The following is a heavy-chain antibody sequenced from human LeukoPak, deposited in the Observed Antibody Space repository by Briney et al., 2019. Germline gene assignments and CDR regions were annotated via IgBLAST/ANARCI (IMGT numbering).Heavy chain of an antibody. D-gene: IGHD4-11*01. CDR1: GFTFSTYA. CDR3: ARDRAPKWSAYSNPTFHY. V-gene: IGHV3-30*07. CDR2: ISYDGTNK. Sequence: QPGGSLRLSCAASGFTFSTYAIHWVRQAPGKGLEWVAVISYDGTNKNYADSVKVRFTISRDNSKNTLYLQLNSLRAEDTAMYYCARDRAPKWSAYSNPTFHYWGQGTLVTVSS. J-gene: IGHJ4*02.